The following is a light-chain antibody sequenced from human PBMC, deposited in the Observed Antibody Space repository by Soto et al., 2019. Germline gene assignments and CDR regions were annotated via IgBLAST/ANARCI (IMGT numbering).Light chain of an antibody. Sequence: QSALTQPASVSGSPGKSITISCTGTSSDVGYYNYVSWYQQHPGKAPKLMIYEVSNRPSGVSSRFSGSKSGNTASLTISGLQAEDEADYYCSSYASSSTPKVFGGGTKLTVL. CDR1: SSDVGYYNY. J-gene: IGLJ3*02. CDR3: SSYASSSTPKV. V-gene: IGLV2-14*01. CDR2: EVS.